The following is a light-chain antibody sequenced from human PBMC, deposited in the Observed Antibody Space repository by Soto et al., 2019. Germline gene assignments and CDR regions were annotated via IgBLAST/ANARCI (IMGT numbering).Light chain of an antibody. CDR2: EVR. CDR3: ISYTSSGTLYV. J-gene: IGLJ1*01. Sequence: QSALTQPASVSGSPGQSITISCAGATSDIGTYNYVSWYQQHPGKAPRLIIYEVRHRPSGVSNRFSGSKSGNTASLTISGLQAEDEADYYCISYTSSGTLYVFGTGTKVTVL. CDR1: TSDIGTYNY. V-gene: IGLV2-14*01.